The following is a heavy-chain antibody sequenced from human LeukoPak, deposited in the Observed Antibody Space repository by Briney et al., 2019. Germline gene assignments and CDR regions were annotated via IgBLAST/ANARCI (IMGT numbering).Heavy chain of an antibody. CDR1: GFTFSSYA. Sequence: HPGGSLRLSCAASGFTFSSYAMHWVRQAPGKGLEWVAVISYDGSNKYYADSVKGRFTISRDNSKNTLYLQMNSLRAEDTAVYYCARDLRGYSYMCNYWGQGTLVTVSS. D-gene: IGHD5-18*01. V-gene: IGHV3-30*04. CDR3: ARDLRGYSYMCNY. CDR2: ISYDGSNK. J-gene: IGHJ4*02.